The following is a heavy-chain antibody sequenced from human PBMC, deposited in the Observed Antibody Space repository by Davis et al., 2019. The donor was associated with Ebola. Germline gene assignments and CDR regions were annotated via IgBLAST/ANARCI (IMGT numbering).Heavy chain of an antibody. CDR3: TTEGWGYGGGV. V-gene: IGHV3-15*01. J-gene: IGHJ4*02. D-gene: IGHD4-23*01. Sequence: GESLKISCEASGFSFASFAMSWVRQAPGKGLEWVGRIKRKSDGGTTDYAAPVKARFSISRDDSKNTLYLQMNSLKTEDTAVYYCTTEGWGYGGGVWGQGTLVTVSS. CDR2: IKRKSDGGTT. CDR1: GFSFASFA.